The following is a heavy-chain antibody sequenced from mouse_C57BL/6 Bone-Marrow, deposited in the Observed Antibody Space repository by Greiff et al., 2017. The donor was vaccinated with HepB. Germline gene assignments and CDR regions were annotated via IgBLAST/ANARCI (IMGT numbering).Heavy chain of an antibody. J-gene: IGHJ2*01. Sequence: VQLQQSGPELVKPGASVKISCKASGYTFTDYYMNWVKQSHGKSLEWIGDINPNNGGTSYNQKFKGKATLTVDKSSSTAYMELRSLTSEDSAVYYCAREGVTTPDYWGQGTTLTVSS. CDR1: GYTFTDYY. CDR3: AREGVTTPDY. CDR2: INPNNGGT. D-gene: IGHD2-2*01. V-gene: IGHV1-26*01.